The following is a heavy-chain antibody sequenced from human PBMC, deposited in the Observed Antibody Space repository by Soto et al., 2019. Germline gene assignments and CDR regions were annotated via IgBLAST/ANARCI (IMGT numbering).Heavy chain of an antibody. D-gene: IGHD6-13*01. CDR3: ARGRSATDFGMNV. J-gene: IGHJ6*02. Sequence: EVQLLESGGGLIQPGGSLRLSCAASGFTFSNYAMNWVRQAPGKGLEWVSSITGSGAGTYLADSVRGRFTISRDSSKNTLYLQMNSLRAEDTAIYYRARGRSATDFGMNVWGQGTTVTVSS. CDR1: GFTFSNYA. V-gene: IGHV3-23*01. CDR2: ITGSGAGT.